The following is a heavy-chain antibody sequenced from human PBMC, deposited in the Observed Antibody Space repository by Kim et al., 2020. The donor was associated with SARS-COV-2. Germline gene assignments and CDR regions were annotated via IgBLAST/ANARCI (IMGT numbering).Heavy chain of an antibody. CDR2: MLFDGTTK. J-gene: IGHJ5*02. V-gene: IGHV3-33*01. CDR3: ARAYSSSWHHWFDP. Sequence: GGSLRLSCAASGFTLSSFGMHWVRQAPGKGLEWVAVMLFDGTTKFYADSVKGRFTIFRDNSNNTLYLQMNRLSVEDTAMYYCARAYSSSWHHWFDPWGQGALVTVSS. D-gene: IGHD6-13*01. CDR1: GFTLSSFG.